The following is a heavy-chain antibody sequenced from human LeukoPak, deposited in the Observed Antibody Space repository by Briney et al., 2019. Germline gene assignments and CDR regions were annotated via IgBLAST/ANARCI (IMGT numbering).Heavy chain of an antibody. D-gene: IGHD3-22*01. Sequence: SETLSPTCTVSGGSISSYYWSWIRQPARKGLEWIGRIYTSGSTNYNPSLKSRVTMSVDTSKNQFSLKLSSVTAADTAVYYCSRAVSSGYYYRNWFDHWGQGTLVTVSS. CDR1: GGSISSYY. CDR2: IYTSGST. J-gene: IGHJ5*02. V-gene: IGHV4-4*07. CDR3: SRAVSSGYYYRNWFDH.